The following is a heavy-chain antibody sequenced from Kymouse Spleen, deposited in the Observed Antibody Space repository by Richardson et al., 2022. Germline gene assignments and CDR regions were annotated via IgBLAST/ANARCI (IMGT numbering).Heavy chain of an antibody. CDR1: GFTFSSYG. CDR3: AKDRGYSGYQRLYYYYYGMDV. Sequence: QVQLVESGGGVVQPGRSLRLSCAASGFTFSSYGMHWVRQAPGKGLEWVAVISYDGSNKYYADSVKGRFTISRDNSKNTLYLQMNSLRAEDTAVYYCAKDRGYSGYQRLYYYYYGMDVWGQGTTVTVSS. V-gene: IGHV3-30*18. CDR2: ISYDGSNK. D-gene: IGHD5-12*01. J-gene: IGHJ6*02.